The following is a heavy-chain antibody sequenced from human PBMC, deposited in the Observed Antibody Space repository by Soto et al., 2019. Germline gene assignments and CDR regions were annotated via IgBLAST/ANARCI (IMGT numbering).Heavy chain of an antibody. Sequence: EVQLVESGGGLIQPGGSLRLSCAASGFTVSSNYMSWVRQAPGKGLEWVSVIYSGGSTYYADSVKGRFTISRDNSKNTLYLQMNSLRAEATAVYYCATIQLGLLDYYYYGMDVWGQGTTVTVSS. V-gene: IGHV3-53*01. J-gene: IGHJ6*02. D-gene: IGHD5-18*01. CDR2: IYSGGST. CDR1: GFTVSSNY. CDR3: ATIQLGLLDYYYYGMDV.